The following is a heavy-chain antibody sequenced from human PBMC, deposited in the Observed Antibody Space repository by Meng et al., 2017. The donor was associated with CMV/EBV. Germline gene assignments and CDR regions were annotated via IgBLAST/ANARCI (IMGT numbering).Heavy chain of an antibody. V-gene: IGHV3-74*01. CDR2: INSDGSST. CDR1: GFTFSSYW. J-gene: IGHJ3*02. CDR3: ARDGPNGIAVAGGDI. D-gene: IGHD6-19*01. Sequence: GGSLRLSCAASGFTFSSYWMHWVRQAPGKGLVWVSCINSDGSSTSYADSVKGRFTISRDNAKNTLYLQMNSLRAEDTAVYYCARDGPNGIAVAGGDIWGQGTMVTVSS.